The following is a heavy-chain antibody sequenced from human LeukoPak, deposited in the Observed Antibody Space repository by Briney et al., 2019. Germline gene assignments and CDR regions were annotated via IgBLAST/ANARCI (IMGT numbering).Heavy chain of an antibody. V-gene: IGHV3-73*01. J-gene: IGHJ4*02. CDR2: IRSKANSYAT. CDR3: TSPRRDGYNYVY. D-gene: IGHD5-24*01. Sequence: GGSLGLSCAASGFTFSGSAMHWVRQASGKGLEWVGRIRSKANSYATAYAASVKGRFTISRDDSKNTAYLQMNSLKTEDTAVYYCTSPRRDGYNYVYWGQGTLVTVSS. CDR1: GFTFSGSA.